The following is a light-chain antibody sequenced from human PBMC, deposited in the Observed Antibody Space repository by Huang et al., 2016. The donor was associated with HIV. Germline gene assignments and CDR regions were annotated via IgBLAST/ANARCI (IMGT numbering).Light chain of an antibody. J-gene: IGKJ1*01. V-gene: IGKV3-11*01. Sequence: EIVLTQSPATLSLSPGERATLSCRASHSMNSPLAWYQQKPGQTPRLLIFDASARATGIPARFSGSGSGTDFTLTISSLEPEDFAVYYCQQRTNWPPETFGQGTKVEIK. CDR2: DAS. CDR3: QQRTNWPPET. CDR1: HSMNSP.